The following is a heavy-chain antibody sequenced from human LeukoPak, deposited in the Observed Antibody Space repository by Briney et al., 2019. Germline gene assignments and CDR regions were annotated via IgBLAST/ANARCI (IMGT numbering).Heavy chain of an antibody. D-gene: IGHD1-7*01. Sequence: PGGSLRLSCAASGFTFSDYYMSWIRQAPGKGLEWVSYISSSGSTIYYADSVKGRFTISRDNAKNSLYLQMNSLRAEDTAVYYCARPKNRENYWRAFDIWGQWTMVTVSS. CDR3: ARPKNRENYWRAFDI. V-gene: IGHV3-11*01. J-gene: IGHJ3*02. CDR2: ISSSGSTI. CDR1: GFTFSDYY.